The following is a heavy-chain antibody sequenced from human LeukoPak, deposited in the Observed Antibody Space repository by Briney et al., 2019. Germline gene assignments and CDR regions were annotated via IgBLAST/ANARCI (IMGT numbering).Heavy chain of an antibody. CDR3: ARTADDSGYNGIGY. Sequence: PSETLSLTCTVSGGSISYYYWSWIRQPPGKGLEWIGHIYYKGSTNYNPSLKSRATISVDTSKNQFSLKLNSVTAADTAVYYCARTADDSGYNGIGYGGQGTLVTVSS. J-gene: IGHJ4*02. D-gene: IGHD3-22*01. CDR1: GGSISYYY. V-gene: IGHV4-59*01. CDR2: IYYKGST.